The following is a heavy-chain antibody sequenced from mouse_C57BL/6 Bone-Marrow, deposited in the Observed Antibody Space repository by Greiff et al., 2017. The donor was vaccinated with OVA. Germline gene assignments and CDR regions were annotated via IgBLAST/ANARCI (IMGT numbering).Heavy chain of an antibody. J-gene: IGHJ3*01. CDR3: AKGNYYGSSDTFAY. V-gene: IGHV2-3*01. D-gene: IGHD1-1*01. CDR2: IWGDGST. Sequence: VKLQESGPGLVAPSQSLSITCTVSGFSLTSYGVSWVRQPPGKGLEWLGVIWGDGSTNYPSALISRLSISKDNSKSQVFLKLNSMQNDDTATYYWAKGNYYGSSDTFAYWGQGTLVTVSA. CDR1: GFSLTSYG.